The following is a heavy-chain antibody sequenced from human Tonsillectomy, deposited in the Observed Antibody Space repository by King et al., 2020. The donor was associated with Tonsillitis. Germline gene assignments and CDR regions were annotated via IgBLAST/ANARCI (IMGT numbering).Heavy chain of an antibody. J-gene: IGHJ3*02. D-gene: IGHD5-12*01. CDR3: AGYDDSGGNAFEM. CDR2: IHSSGST. V-gene: IGHV4-61*01. Sequence: VQLQESGPGLVKPSETLSLTCTVSGNSLSSGRYFWSWIRQSPGRGLEWIGYIHSSGSTNSNPSLKSRVTISVDTSKNQLSLKLNSVTAADTAVYYCAGYDDSGGNAFEMWGLGTMVTVSS. CDR1: GNSLSSGRYF.